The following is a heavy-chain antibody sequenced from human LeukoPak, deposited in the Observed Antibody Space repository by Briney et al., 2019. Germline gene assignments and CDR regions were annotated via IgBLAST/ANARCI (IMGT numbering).Heavy chain of an antibody. CDR3: AGEGDIVVVPAALDY. V-gene: IGHV1-18*01. CDR2: ISAYNGNT. D-gene: IGHD2-2*01. J-gene: IGHJ4*02. Sequence: GASVKVSCKASGYTFTSYGISWVRQAPGQGLEWMGWISAYNGNTNYAQKLQGRVTMTTDTSTSTAYMELRSLRSDDTAVYYCAGEGDIVVVPAALDYWGQGTLVTVSS. CDR1: GYTFTSYG.